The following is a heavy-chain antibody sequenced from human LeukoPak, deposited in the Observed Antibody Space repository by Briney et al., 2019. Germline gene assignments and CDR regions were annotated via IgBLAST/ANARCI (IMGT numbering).Heavy chain of an antibody. D-gene: IGHD4-17*01. CDR2: ISSSSSYI. V-gene: IGHV3-21*01. J-gene: IGHJ4*02. CDR1: GFTFSTYW. CDR3: ARVHGDYTIEFDY. Sequence: PGGSLRLSCAASGFTFSTYWMSWVRQAPGKGLEWVSSISSSSSYIYYADSVKGRFTISRDNAKNSLYLQMNSLRAEDTAVYYCARVHGDYTIEFDYWGQGTLVTVSS.